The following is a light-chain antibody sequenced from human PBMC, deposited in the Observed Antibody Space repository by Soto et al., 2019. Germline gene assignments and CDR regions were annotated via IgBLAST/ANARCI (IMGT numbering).Light chain of an antibody. Sequence: EIVLTQSPGTLSSSPGERATLSCRASQSVSSSYLAWYQQKPGQAPRLLIYAASSRASGIPDTFSGSGSGTDFALTISRLEPEDCAVYYCQQYGSSSWTFGQGTRVEI. V-gene: IGKV3-20*01. CDR3: QQYGSSSWT. CDR2: AAS. J-gene: IGKJ1*01. CDR1: QSVSSSY.